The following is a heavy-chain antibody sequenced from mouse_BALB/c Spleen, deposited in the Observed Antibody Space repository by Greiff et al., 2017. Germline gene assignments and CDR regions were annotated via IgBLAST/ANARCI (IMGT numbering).Heavy chain of an antibody. CDR3: ARDDGYDGPWFAY. V-gene: IGHV5-4*02. J-gene: IGHJ3*01. CDR2: ISDGGSYT. CDR1: GFTFSDYY. Sequence: EVKLMESGGGLVKPGGSLKLSCAASGFTFSDYYMYWVRQTPEKRLEWVATISDGGSYTYYPDSVKGRFTISRDNAKNNLYLQMSSLKSEDTAMYYCARDDGYDGPWFAYWGQGTLVTVSA. D-gene: IGHD2-2*01.